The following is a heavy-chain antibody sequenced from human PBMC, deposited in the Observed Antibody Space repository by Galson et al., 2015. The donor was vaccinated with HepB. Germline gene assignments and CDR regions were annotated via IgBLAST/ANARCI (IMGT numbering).Heavy chain of an antibody. CDR1: GGSISSYH. J-gene: IGHJ4*02. CDR3: ARSLSGYDSGDL. Sequence: ETLSLTCTVSGGSISSYHWSWVRQPPGKGLEWIGYFYDSGSSNWNPSLKRRVTLTVDTSKNQLSLRLSSATAADTAVYYCARSLSGYDSGDLWGQGTLVTVSS. V-gene: IGHV4-59*01. CDR2: FYDSGSS. D-gene: IGHD5-12*01.